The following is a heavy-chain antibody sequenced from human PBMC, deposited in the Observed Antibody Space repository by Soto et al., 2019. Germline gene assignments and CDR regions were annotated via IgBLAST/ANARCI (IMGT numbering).Heavy chain of an antibody. CDR1: GGSIISSNFY. J-gene: IGHJ5*02. D-gene: IGHD3-10*02. CDR2: VEYGGST. Sequence: QLQESGPGLVKPSETLSLTCTVSGGSIISSNFYWGWIRQPPGKGLEWIGSVEYGGSTYDIPSLKSRVTFSADTSKNQFSLKLTPLTAADTALYSCARHVRGAVTMNWFDPWGHGTLVTVSS. V-gene: IGHV4-39*01. CDR3: ARHVRGAVTMNWFDP.